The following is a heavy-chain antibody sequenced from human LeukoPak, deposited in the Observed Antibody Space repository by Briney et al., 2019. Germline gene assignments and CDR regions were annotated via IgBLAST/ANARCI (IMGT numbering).Heavy chain of an antibody. CDR2: IKSKDDGETT. Sequence: GGSLRLSCAASGFTVSNAWMNWVRQAPGKGLEWVGRIKSKDDGETTDYAAPVKGRFTISRDDSKNTLHLQMNSLKTEDTAVYYCTRDPRIGRWFDPWGQGTLVTVSS. V-gene: IGHV3-15*01. J-gene: IGHJ5*02. CDR3: TRDPRIGRWFDP. CDR1: GFTVSNAW.